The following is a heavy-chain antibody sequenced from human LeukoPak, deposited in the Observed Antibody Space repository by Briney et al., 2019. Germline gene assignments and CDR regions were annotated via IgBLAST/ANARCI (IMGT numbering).Heavy chain of an antibody. J-gene: IGHJ4*02. CDR2: MNPNSGNT. CDR1: GYTFTIYD. CDR3: ARGAPGSYCSGGSCPYFDY. D-gene: IGHD2-15*01. V-gene: IGHV1-8*01. Sequence: ASVKVSCKASGYTFTIYDINWVRQATGQGLEWMGWMNPNSGNTGYAQKFQGRVTMTRNTSIGTAYMELSGLRSEDTAVYYCARGAPGSYCSGGSCPYFDYWGQGTLVTVSS.